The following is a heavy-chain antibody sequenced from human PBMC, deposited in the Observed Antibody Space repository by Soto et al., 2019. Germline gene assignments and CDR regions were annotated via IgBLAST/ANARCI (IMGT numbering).Heavy chain of an antibody. CDR1: GGSISSYY. D-gene: IGHD5-12*01. CDR3: ARVIGGYDYYYYYGMDV. CDR2: IYYRGST. Sequence: QVQLQESGPGLVKPSETLSLTCTVSGGSISSYYWSWIRQPPGKGLEWIGYIYYRGSTNYNPSLKSRVTISAATSKNQFSLKLSSVTAADTAVYYCARVIGGYDYYYYYGMDVWGQGTTVTVSS. J-gene: IGHJ6*02. V-gene: IGHV4-59*01.